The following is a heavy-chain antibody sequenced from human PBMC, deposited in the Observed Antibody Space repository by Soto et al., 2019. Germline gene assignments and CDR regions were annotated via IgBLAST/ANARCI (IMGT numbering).Heavy chain of an antibody. J-gene: IGHJ6*02. D-gene: IGHD2-15*01. Sequence: SLRLSCAASGFTFDDHAMHWVRQAPGKGLEWVSGISWNSGSIGYADSVKGRFTISRDNAKNSLYLQMNSLRAEDTALYYCAKDRSGGSCYSGSEYCYYGMDVWGQGTTVTVSS. CDR1: GFTFDDHA. CDR3: AKDRSGGSCYSGSEYCYYGMDV. CDR2: ISWNSGSI. V-gene: IGHV3-9*01.